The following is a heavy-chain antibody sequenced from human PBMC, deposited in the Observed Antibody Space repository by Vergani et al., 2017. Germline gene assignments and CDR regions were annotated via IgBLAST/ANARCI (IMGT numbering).Heavy chain of an antibody. J-gene: IGHJ4*02. CDR1: GGSMSGHY. D-gene: IGHD3-10*01. CDR2: MYHSGST. CDR3: GRVADFYGLGSRLLGL. Sequence: QVRLQESGPGLVEPSETLSLTCSVSGGSMSGHYWSWIGQPPGTELELSGYMYHSGSTNYNPTLETRVTISGDTAKSQFTLELNSVTAADTAVYYCGRVADFYGLGSRLLGLWGQGILVTVSS. V-gene: IGHV4-59*11.